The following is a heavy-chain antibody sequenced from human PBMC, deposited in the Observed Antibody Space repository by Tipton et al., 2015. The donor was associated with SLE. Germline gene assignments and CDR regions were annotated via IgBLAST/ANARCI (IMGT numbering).Heavy chain of an antibody. CDR2: IYYGGRT. D-gene: IGHD1-26*01. CDR3: ARGGSWEYFDY. J-gene: IGHJ4*02. Sequence: TLSLTCTVSGGSISSYYWSWIRQPPGKGLEWIGYIYYGGRTNYIPSLRSRVTISVDTSKNQFSLKLTSVTASDTALYYCARGGSWEYFDYWGQGTLVTVSS. CDR1: GGSISSYY. V-gene: IGHV4-59*12.